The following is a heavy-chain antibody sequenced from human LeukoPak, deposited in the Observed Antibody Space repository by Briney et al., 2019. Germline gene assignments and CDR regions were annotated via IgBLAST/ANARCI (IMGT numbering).Heavy chain of an antibody. V-gene: IGHV1-2*02. CDR1: GYTFTGYY. D-gene: IGHD2-2*01. J-gene: IGHJ4*02. CDR2: INPNSGGT. Sequence: VASVKVSCKASGYTFTGYYMNWVRQAPGQGLEWMGWINPNSGGTNYAQKFQGRVTMTRDTSISTAYMELSRLRSDDTAVYYCARDIVVVPASVDYWGQGTLVTVSS. CDR3: ARDIVVVPASVDY.